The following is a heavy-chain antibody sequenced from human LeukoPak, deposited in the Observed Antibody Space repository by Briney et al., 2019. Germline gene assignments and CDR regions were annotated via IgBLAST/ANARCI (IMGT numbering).Heavy chain of an antibody. Sequence: GASVTVSCTASGFTFTSSAVQWVRQARGQRLEWIGWIVVGSGNTNYAQKFQERVTITRDMSTSTAYMELSSLRSENTAVYYCAADPPSPYYYCSGSYDYYYGMDGGGQGTTVTVS. V-gene: IGHV1-58*01. CDR2: IVVGSGNT. J-gene: IGHJ6*02. D-gene: IGHD3-10*01. CDR1: GFTFTSSA. CDR3: AADPPSPYYYCSGSYDYYYGMDG.